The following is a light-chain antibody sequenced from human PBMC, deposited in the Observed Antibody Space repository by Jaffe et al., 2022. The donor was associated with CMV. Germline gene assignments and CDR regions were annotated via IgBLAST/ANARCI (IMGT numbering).Light chain of an antibody. CDR2: DAS. V-gene: IGKV1-33*01. Sequence: DIQMTQSPSSLSASVGDRVTITCQASEDIDIYLNWYQQKPGKAPKLLIYDASNLETGVPSRFSGGGSGTDFSFTISSLQPEDIGTYFCQQYDDVPLTFGGGTKVEIK. CDR1: EDIDIY. J-gene: IGKJ4*01. CDR3: QQYDDVPLT.